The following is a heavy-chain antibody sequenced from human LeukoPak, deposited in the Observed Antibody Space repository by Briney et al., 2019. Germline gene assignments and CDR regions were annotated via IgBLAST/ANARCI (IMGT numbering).Heavy chain of an antibody. Sequence: GVSVKVSYKACGYTFNGYYMHWVRQAPGQGLEWMGWINPNSGGIDYAQKLQGRVTMTRDTFISTAYMGLSTLRSDDTAAYYCAGDGSSVSAVYYFDYWGQGTLVTVSS. J-gene: IGHJ4*02. CDR2: INPNSGGI. D-gene: IGHD1-26*01. V-gene: IGHV1-2*02. CDR1: GYTFNGYY. CDR3: AGDGSSVSAVYYFDY.